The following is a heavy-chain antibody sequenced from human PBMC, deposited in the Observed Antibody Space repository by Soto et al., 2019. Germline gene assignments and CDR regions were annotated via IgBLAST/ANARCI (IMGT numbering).Heavy chain of an antibody. Sequence: PGGSLRLSCAASGFTFSSYAMHWVRQAPGKGLEWVAVISYDGSNKYYADSVKGRFTISRDNSKNTLYLQMNSLRAEDTAVYYCARGLPVDYFDYWGQGTLVTVSS. V-gene: IGHV3-30-3*01. CDR3: ARGLPVDYFDY. J-gene: IGHJ4*02. CDR1: GFTFSSYA. CDR2: ISYDGSNK. D-gene: IGHD2-21*01.